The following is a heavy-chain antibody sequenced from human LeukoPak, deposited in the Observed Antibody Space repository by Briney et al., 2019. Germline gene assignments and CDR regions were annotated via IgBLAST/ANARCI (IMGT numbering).Heavy chain of an antibody. V-gene: IGHV4-30-2*01. CDR2: INHSGST. D-gene: IGHD3-10*01. J-gene: IGHJ6*02. CDR3: ARGWGHYYGSGSYYKIYYYYGMDV. CDR1: GGSISSGGYY. Sequence: SQTLSLTCTVSGGSISSGGYYWSWIRQPPGKGLEWIGEINHSGSTNYNPSLKSRVTISVDTSKNQFSLKLSSVTAADTAVYYCARGWGHYYGSGSYYKIYYYYGMDVWGQGTTVTVSS.